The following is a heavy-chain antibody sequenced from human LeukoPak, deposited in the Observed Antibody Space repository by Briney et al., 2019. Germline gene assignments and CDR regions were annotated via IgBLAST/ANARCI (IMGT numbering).Heavy chain of an antibody. CDR2: INSRSNQI. Sequence: GGSLRLSCAASGFNFSIYSMYWIRQAPGKGLEWVSSINSRSNQIYYADSVKGRFTISRDNAKNSLYLQMNSLRADDSAMYYCARVHYGIDYWGQGTLVTVSS. V-gene: IGHV3-21*01. CDR3: ARVHYGIDY. CDR1: GFNFSIYS. J-gene: IGHJ4*02. D-gene: IGHD4-17*01.